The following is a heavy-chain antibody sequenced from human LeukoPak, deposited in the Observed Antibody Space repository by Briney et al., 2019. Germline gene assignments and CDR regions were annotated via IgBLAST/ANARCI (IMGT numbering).Heavy chain of an antibody. Sequence: ASVKVSCKASGYTFTDCYMHWVQQAPGKGLEWMGRVDPEDGQTIYKEKFQGRVTITRNTSISTAYMELSSLRSEDTAVYYCARVGCSSTSCYMGLHYYYYYYMDVWGKGTTVTVSS. CDR1: GYTFTDCY. V-gene: IGHV1-69-2*01. CDR2: VDPEDGQT. D-gene: IGHD2-2*02. J-gene: IGHJ6*03. CDR3: ARVGCSSTSCYMGLHYYYYYYMDV.